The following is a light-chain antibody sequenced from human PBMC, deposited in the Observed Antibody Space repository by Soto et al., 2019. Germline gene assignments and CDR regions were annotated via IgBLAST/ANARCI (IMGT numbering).Light chain of an antibody. V-gene: IGKV3-20*01. CDR2: GAS. Sequence: GLYQSRGTLSLYQGERATLSCRASQSVSNNYLAWYQQKPGQAPRLLIYGASNRATGIPDRFSGSGSGTDFTLTISRLEPEDFAVYYCQQYGSSGTFGQRTKVAIK. J-gene: IGKJ1*01. CDR3: QQYGSSGT. CDR1: QSVSNNY.